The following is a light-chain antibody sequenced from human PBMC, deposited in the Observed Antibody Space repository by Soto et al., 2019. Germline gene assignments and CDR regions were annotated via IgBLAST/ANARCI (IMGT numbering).Light chain of an antibody. CDR2: DAS. CDR1: QSISSW. J-gene: IGKJ1*01. CDR3: QQYNSYSPPWT. V-gene: IGKV1-5*01. Sequence: DIQMTQSPSTLSASVGDRVTITCRASQSISSWLAWYQQKPGKAPKLLIYDASSLKSGVPSRFSGSGSGTEFTLTISSLQPHDFATYFCQQYNSYSPPWTFGQGTKVEIK.